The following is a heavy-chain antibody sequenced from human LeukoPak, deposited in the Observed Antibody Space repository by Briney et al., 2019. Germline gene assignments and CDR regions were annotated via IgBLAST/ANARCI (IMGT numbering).Heavy chain of an antibody. CDR3: ARDPGYYDSSGYLDY. J-gene: IGHJ4*02. CDR2: TSADGRDK. CDR1: GYTFASYS. D-gene: IGHD3-22*01. Sequence: GGSLRLSCDASGYTFASYSMYWVRQAPDKGLEWVAVTSADGRDKYYADSVKGRFTISRDNAKNSLYLQMNSLRDEDTAVYYCARDPGYYDSSGYLDYWGQGTLVTVSS. V-gene: IGHV3-30-3*01.